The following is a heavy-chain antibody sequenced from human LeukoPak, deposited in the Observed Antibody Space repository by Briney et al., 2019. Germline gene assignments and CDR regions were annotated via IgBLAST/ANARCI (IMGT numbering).Heavy chain of an antibody. CDR2: ISGSGGDT. J-gene: IGHJ5*02. CDR3: ARDSMGYPNWFDA. V-gene: IGHV3-23*01. Sequence: PGGSLRLSCVASGFIFNNYVMSWVRQAPGKGLEWVSAISGSGGDTYYADSVKGRFTISRDNSKNTLYLQMNSLRAEDTAVYYCARDSMGYPNWFDAWGRGTLVTVSS. CDR1: GFIFNNYV. D-gene: IGHD1-1*01.